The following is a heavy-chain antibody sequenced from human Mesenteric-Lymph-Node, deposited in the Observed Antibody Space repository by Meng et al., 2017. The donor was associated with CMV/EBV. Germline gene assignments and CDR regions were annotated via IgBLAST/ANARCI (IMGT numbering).Heavy chain of an antibody. Sequence: SETLSLTCTVSDGSISSSRYYWGWIRQPPGKGLEWIGSIYYSGSTYYNPSLKSRVTISIATSKNQFSLKLSSVTAADTAVYYCARFSSGWPFDCWGQGTLVTVSS. J-gene: IGHJ4*02. V-gene: IGHV4-39*07. D-gene: IGHD6-19*01. CDR2: IYYSGST. CDR3: ARFSSGWPFDC. CDR1: DGSISSSRYY.